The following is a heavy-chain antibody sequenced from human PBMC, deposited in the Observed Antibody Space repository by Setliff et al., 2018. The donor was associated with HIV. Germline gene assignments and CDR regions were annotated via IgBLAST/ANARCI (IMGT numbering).Heavy chain of an antibody. CDR2: IYHSGGT. V-gene: IGHV4-38-2*02. Sequence: SETLSLTCRVSGYFINIGHYCGWLRQSPGKGLEWIGTIYHSGGTYYNPSLKSRVTISVDTPNNQFSLRMNSVTAADTAVYYCATDTSISWFYHWGQGTLVTVSS. CDR3: ATDTSISWFYH. CDR1: GYFINIGHY. J-gene: IGHJ5*01. D-gene: IGHD1-1*01.